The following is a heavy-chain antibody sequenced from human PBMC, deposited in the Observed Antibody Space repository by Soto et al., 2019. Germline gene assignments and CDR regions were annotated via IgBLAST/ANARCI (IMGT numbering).Heavy chain of an antibody. CDR2: IYYSGST. CDR3: ARVGGFGATTIDY. J-gene: IGHJ4*02. Sequence: QVQLQESGPGLVKPSQTLSLTCTVSGGSISSGDYYWSWIRQPPGKGLEWIGYIYYSGSTYYNPSLKSRVTXSXDXXKNQFSLKLSSVTAAATAVYYCARVGGFGATTIDYWGQGTLVTVSS. V-gene: IGHV4-30-4*01. D-gene: IGHD3-10*01. CDR1: GGSISSGDYY.